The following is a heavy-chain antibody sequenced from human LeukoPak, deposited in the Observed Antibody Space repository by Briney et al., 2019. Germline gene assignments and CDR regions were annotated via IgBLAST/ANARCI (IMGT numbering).Heavy chain of an antibody. CDR2: IIPILGIA. CDR3: ARWGVVVVAAGYGMDV. J-gene: IGHJ6*02. Sequence: GASVKVSCKASGGTFSSYAISWVRQAPGQGLEWMGRIIPILGIANYAQKFQGRVTITADKSTSTAYMELSSLRSEDTAVYYCARWGVVVVAAGYGMDVWGQGTTVTVSS. D-gene: IGHD2-15*01. CDR1: GGTFSSYA. V-gene: IGHV1-69*04.